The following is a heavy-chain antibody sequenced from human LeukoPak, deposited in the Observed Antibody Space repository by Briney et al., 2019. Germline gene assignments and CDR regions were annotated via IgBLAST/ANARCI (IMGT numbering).Heavy chain of an antibody. J-gene: IGHJ6*03. CDR3: ARVVGLTRYSSSWYSGYYYYMDV. D-gene: IGHD6-13*01. CDR1: GYTFTSYY. V-gene: IGHV1-46*01. CDR2: INPSGGSK. Sequence: ASVKVSCKASGYTFTSYYMHGVRQAPGQELEWMGIINPSGGSKSNAQKLQGRVTMTTDTSTSTAYMELRSLRSDDTAVYYCARVVGLTRYSSSWYSGYYYYMDVWGKGTTVTVSS.